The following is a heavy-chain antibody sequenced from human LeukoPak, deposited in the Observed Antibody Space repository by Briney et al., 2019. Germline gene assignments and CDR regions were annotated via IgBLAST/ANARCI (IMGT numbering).Heavy chain of an antibody. Sequence: PGGSLRLSCVASGFTFSNYWMHWVRQAPGKGPVWVSRINSDGSRTSHADSVKGRFTISRDNAMNTLYLQVNSLRAEDTAVYYCASGELPFYWGQGMMVTVSS. V-gene: IGHV3-74*01. D-gene: IGHD3-16*02. CDR1: GFTFSNYW. CDR2: INSDGSRT. J-gene: IGHJ4*02. CDR3: ASGELPFY.